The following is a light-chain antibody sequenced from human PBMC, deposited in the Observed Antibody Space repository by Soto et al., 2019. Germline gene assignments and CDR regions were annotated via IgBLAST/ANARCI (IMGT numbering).Light chain of an antibody. V-gene: IGLV2-14*01. CDR3: STYKSENTDDV. J-gene: IGLJ1*01. CDR2: EAS. CDR1: SSDVVAYTS. Sequence: ALTQPASVSGTPGQSITISCTGTSSDVVAYTSVSWYQQHPGKAPKLIIYEASNRPPGVSTRFSGSKSASTASVTISGLQAEEEAHYFCSTYKSENTDDVVATGTKVTVL.